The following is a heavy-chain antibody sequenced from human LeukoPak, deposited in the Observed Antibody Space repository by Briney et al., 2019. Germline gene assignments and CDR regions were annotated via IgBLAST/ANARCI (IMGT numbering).Heavy chain of an antibody. CDR1: GGSISSSSYY. J-gene: IGHJ4*02. CDR3: ARHRSSPLYYFDY. D-gene: IGHD6-13*01. CDR2: IYYSGST. V-gene: IGHV4-39*01. Sequence: SETLSLTCTVSGGSISSSSYYWGWIRQPPGKGLEWIGSIYYSGSTYYNPSLKSRVTVSVDTSKNQFSLKLSSVTAADTAVYYCARHRSSPLYYFDYWGQGTLVTVSS.